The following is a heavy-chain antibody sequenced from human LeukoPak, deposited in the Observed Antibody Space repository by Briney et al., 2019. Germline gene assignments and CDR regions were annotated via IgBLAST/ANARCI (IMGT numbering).Heavy chain of an antibody. CDR3: ATRVGATDFFYNY. D-gene: IGHD1-26*01. CDR2: ISTYNGNT. V-gene: IGHV1-18*01. CDR1: GYTFTSYG. Sequence: ASVKVSCKTSGYTFTSYGISWVRQAPGQGLEWMEWISTYNGNTNYAQKFQGRVTMTTDTSTSTAYMELRSLRSDDTAVYYCATRVGATDFFYNYWGQGTLVTVSS. J-gene: IGHJ4*02.